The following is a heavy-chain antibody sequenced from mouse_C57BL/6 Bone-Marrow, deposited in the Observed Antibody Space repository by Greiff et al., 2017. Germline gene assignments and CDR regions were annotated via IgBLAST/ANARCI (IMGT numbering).Heavy chain of an antibody. Sequence: VKLVESGPGLVQPSQSLSITCTVSGFSLTSYGVHWVRQSPGKGLEWLGVIWSGGSKDYNAAFISRLSITKDNSKSPVLFKMNSLQAEDTAIYYCARNNGYYSYYLDYWGQGTTLTVSS. CDR1: GFSLTSYG. CDR3: ARNNGYYSYYLDY. V-gene: IGHV2-2*01. J-gene: IGHJ2*01. CDR2: IWSGGSK. D-gene: IGHD2-3*01.